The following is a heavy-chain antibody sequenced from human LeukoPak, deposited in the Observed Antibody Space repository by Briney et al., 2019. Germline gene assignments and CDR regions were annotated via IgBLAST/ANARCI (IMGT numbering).Heavy chain of an antibody. Sequence: SETLSLTCTVSGASISSSSYYGAWIRQPPGKGLEWNGSIYFIGSTYYNTSLKSRVTISVDTSKNQFSLNLSSVTAADTAVYYCARGIIGTFDFWGQGILVSVSS. CDR3: ARGIIGTFDF. CDR1: GASISSSSYY. CDR2: IYFIGST. J-gene: IGHJ4*02. V-gene: IGHV4-39*02. D-gene: IGHD1-7*01.